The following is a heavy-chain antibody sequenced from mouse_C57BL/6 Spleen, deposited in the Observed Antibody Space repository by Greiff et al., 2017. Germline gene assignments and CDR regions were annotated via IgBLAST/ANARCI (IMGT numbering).Heavy chain of an antibody. CDR1: GYAFSSSW. CDR2: IYPGDGDT. Sequence: VKLQESGPELVKPGASVKISCKASGYAFSSSWMNWVKQRPGKGLEWIGRIYPGDGDTNYNGKFKGKATLTADKSSSTAYMQLSSLTSEDSAVYFCARGRSDGSPWFAYWGQGTLVTVSA. V-gene: IGHV1-82*01. CDR3: ARGRSDGSPWFAY. J-gene: IGHJ3*01. D-gene: IGHD2-3*01.